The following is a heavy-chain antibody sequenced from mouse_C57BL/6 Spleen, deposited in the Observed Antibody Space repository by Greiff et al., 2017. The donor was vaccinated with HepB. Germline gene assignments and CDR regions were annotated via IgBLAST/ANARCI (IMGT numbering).Heavy chain of an antibody. J-gene: IGHJ3*01. CDR1: GFTFSDYG. D-gene: IGHD2-4*01. Sequence: EVQLVESGGGLVKPGGSLKLSCAASGFTFSDYGMHWVRQAPEKGLEWVAYISSGSSTIYYADTVKGRVTLSRDNATNTLFLQMTSLRSEDTAMYYCARDYYDYPWFAYWGQGTLVTVSA. CDR2: ISSGSSTI. CDR3: ARDYYDYPWFAY. V-gene: IGHV5-17*01.